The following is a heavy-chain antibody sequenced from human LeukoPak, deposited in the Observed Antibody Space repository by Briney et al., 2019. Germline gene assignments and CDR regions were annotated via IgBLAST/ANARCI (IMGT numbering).Heavy chain of an antibody. J-gene: IGHJ5*02. D-gene: IGHD3-10*01. CDR2: ISSSSSYI. CDR1: GFTFSSYS. Sequence: GGSLRLSCAASGFTFSSYSMNWVRQAPGKGLEWVSSISSSSSYIYYADSVKGRFTISRDNAKNSLYLQMNSLRAEDTAVYYCARDAVGYYGSGSYPNSFDPWGQGTLVTVSS. CDR3: ARDAVGYYGSGSYPNSFDP. V-gene: IGHV3-21*01.